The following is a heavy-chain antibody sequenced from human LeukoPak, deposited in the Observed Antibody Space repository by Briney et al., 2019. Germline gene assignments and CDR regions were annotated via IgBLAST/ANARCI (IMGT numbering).Heavy chain of an antibody. Sequence: GGSLRLSCAASGFTFRSHSMNWVRQAPGKGLEWVSFISSSSDTKYYADSVKGRFTISRDNAKNSLYLQMNSLRAEDTAVYYCAKGGYCSSTSCYPPTFDPWGQGTLVTVSS. CDR2: ISSSSDTK. V-gene: IGHV3-48*04. CDR1: GFTFRSHS. CDR3: AKGGYCSSTSCYPPTFDP. J-gene: IGHJ5*02. D-gene: IGHD2-2*01.